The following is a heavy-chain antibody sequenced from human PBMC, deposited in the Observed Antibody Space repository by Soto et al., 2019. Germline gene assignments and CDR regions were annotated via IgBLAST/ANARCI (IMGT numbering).Heavy chain of an antibody. CDR3: AHRSGYDYYLDY. CDR2: IDWDDDK. Sequence: SGPTLVNPTQTLTLTCTFSGFSLSTSGMCVSWIRQPPGKALEWLARIDWDDDKYYSTSLKTRLTISKDTSKNQVVLTMTNMDPVDTATYYCAHRSGYDYYLDYWGPGTLVTVSS. D-gene: IGHD5-12*01. J-gene: IGHJ4*02. CDR1: GFSLSTSGMC. V-gene: IGHV2-70*12.